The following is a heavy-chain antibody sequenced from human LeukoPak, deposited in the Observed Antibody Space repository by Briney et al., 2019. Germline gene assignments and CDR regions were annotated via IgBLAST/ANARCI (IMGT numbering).Heavy chain of an antibody. V-gene: IGHV3-21*01. CDR1: GFTFSSYS. CDR2: ISSSLNYI. D-gene: IGHD6-6*01. CDR3: ARVRYTNSVDDMDY. J-gene: IGHJ4*02. Sequence: GGSLRLSCAASGFTFSSYSMNWARLAPGKGLEWVASISSSLNYIYYADSVKGRFTVSRDNAKNSLYLQMNSLRAEDTAVYYCARVRYTNSVDDMDYWGQGTLVTVSS.